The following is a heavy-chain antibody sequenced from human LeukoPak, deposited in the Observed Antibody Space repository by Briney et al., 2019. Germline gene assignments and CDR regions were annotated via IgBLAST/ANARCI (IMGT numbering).Heavy chain of an antibody. CDR3: ARGITLVGYYFDY. CDR2: TYYRSKWYN. Sequence: SQTLSLTCALSGDSVSTNSAAWNWIRQSPTRGLEWLGRTYYRSKWYNDYPVSVKGRITINPDTSKNQFSLQLNSVTPEDTAVYYCARGITLVGYYFDYWGQGALVTVSS. CDR1: GDSVSTNSAA. V-gene: IGHV6-1*01. J-gene: IGHJ4*02. D-gene: IGHD1-14*01.